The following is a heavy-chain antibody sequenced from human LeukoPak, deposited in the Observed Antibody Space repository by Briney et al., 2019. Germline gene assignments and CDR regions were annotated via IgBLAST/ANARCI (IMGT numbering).Heavy chain of an antibody. J-gene: IGHJ5*02. V-gene: IGHV3-11*01. CDR2: INIGGTNT. CDR1: GFTFNDYY. CDR3: ATDGAGFDT. Sequence: GGSLRLSCAASGFTFNDYYMSWIRQAPGKGLEWLSYINIGGTNTHYADSVKGRFAISRDNAKKSLYLEMNNLRAEGTAVYYCATDGAGFDTWGQGVLVTVSS.